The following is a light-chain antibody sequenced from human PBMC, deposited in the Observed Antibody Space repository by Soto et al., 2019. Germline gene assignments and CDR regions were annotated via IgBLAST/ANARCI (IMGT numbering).Light chain of an antibody. V-gene: IGKV3-11*01. Sequence: EIVLTQSPAPLSLSPGERAPPSCRASQSVSSYLAWYQQKPGQAPRLLIYDASNRATGIPARFSGSGSGTDFTLTISSLEPEDFAVYYCQQRSNWPPTFGQGTRLEIK. CDR3: QQRSNWPPT. CDR1: QSVSSY. J-gene: IGKJ5*01. CDR2: DAS.